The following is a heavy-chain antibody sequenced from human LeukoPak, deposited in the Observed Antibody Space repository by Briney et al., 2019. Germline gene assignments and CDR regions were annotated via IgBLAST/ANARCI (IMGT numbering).Heavy chain of an antibody. Sequence: GRSLRLSCAASGFTFEDYAMHWVRQAPGKGLEWVSGISWNSGSTDYADSVKGRFTISKDNAKNSLYLQMNSLRAEDTALYYCAKDIEGSGSYYSNYWGQGTLVTASS. V-gene: IGHV3-9*01. D-gene: IGHD3-10*01. CDR2: ISWNSGST. J-gene: IGHJ4*02. CDR1: GFTFEDYA. CDR3: AKDIEGSGSYYSNY.